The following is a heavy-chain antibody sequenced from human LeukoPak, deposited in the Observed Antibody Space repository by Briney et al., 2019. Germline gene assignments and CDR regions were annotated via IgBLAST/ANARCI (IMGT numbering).Heavy chain of an antibody. Sequence: GGSLRLSCAASGFTFSSYWMSRVRQAPGKGLEWVASIEQDGSEKYYVDSVKGRFTISRDNPKNSLYLQMNSLRAEDTAVYYCARRGSYQNWFDPWGQGTLVTVSS. CDR1: GFTFSSYW. CDR2: IEQDGSEK. D-gene: IGHD3-16*01. V-gene: IGHV3-7*01. CDR3: ARRGSYQNWFDP. J-gene: IGHJ5*02.